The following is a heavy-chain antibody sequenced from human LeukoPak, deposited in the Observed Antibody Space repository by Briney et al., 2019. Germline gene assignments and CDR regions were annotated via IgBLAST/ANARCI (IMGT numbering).Heavy chain of an antibody. V-gene: IGHV4-59*11. CDR2: IYGSDTT. CDR3: ASRPGGSTWYGVFDY. Sequence: SETLSLTCTVSGASMSNHFWSWIRQPPGKGREWIGYIYGSDTTNYNPSLKSRVTMSVDTSENQFSLKLSSVTAADTALYYCASRPGGSTWYGVFDYWSRGTLVTVSS. D-gene: IGHD6-13*01. CDR1: GASMSNHF. J-gene: IGHJ4*02.